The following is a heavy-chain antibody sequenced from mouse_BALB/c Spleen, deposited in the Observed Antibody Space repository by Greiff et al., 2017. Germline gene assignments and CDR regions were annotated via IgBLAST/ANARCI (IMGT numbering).Heavy chain of an antibody. CDR2: ISDGGSYT. Sequence: EVHLVESGGGLVKPGGSLKLSCAASGFTFSDYYMYWVRQTPEKRLEWVATISDGGSYTYYPDSVKGRFTISRDNAKNNLYLQMSSLKSEDTAMYYCARDGVLRLRGEAWFAYWGQGTLVTVSA. J-gene: IGHJ3*01. D-gene: IGHD1-2*01. CDR1: GFTFSDYY. V-gene: IGHV5-4*02. CDR3: ARDGVLRLRGEAWFAY.